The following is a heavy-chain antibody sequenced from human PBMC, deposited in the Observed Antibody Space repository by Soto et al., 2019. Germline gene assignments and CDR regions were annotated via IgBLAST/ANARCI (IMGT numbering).Heavy chain of an antibody. CDR3: APGRGYDSYYFDY. CDR1: GYTLTELS. D-gene: IGHD3-3*01. CDR2: FDPEDGET. J-gene: IGHJ4*02. Sequence: ASVRVSCKVSGYTLTELSMHWLRQAPGKGLEWMGGFDPEDGETIYAQKFQGRVTMTEDTSTDTAYMELSSLRSEDTAVYYCAPGRGYDSYYFDYWGKVTLVTVSS. V-gene: IGHV1-24*01.